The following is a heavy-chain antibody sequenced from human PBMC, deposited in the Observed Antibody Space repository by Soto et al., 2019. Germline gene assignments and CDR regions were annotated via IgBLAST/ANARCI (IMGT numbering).Heavy chain of an antibody. CDR1: GFTFSSYG. J-gene: IGHJ4*02. Sequence: GGSLRLSCAASGFTFSSYGMHWVRQAPGKGLEWVAVISYDGSNKYYADSVKGRFTISRDNSKNTLYLQMNSLRAEDTAVYYCAKPVKYSSSSWFDYWGQGTLVTVSS. CDR3: AKPVKYSSSSWFDY. CDR2: ISYDGSNK. V-gene: IGHV3-30*18. D-gene: IGHD6-6*01.